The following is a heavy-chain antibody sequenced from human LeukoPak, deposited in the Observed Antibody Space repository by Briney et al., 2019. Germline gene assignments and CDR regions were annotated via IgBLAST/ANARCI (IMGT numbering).Heavy chain of an antibody. CDR2: IRVGGET. Sequence: GGSLRLSCAASGFSFSSYAMSWVRQAPGKGLEWVSAIRVGGETHYADSVKGRFTISRDNSENTLYLQMSGLRAEDTAVYYCAKGTRDAGYYFDYWGQGTLVTVSS. CDR3: AKGTRDAGYYFDY. J-gene: IGHJ4*02. D-gene: IGHD1-7*01. V-gene: IGHV3-23*01. CDR1: GFSFSSYA.